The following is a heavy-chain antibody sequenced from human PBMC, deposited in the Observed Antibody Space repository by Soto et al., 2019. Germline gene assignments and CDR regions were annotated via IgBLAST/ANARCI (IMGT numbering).Heavy chain of an antibody. CDR2: IWYDGSNK. V-gene: IGHV3-33*01. D-gene: IGHD6-19*01. Sequence: QVQLVESGGGVVQPGRSLRLSCAASGFTFSSYGMHWVRQAPGKGLEWVAVIWYDGSNKYYADSVKGRFTISRDNSKNTLYLQMNCLRAEDTAVYYFATISLAVAGLSDYWGQGTLVTVSS. CDR3: ATISLAVAGLSDY. CDR1: GFTFSSYG. J-gene: IGHJ4*02.